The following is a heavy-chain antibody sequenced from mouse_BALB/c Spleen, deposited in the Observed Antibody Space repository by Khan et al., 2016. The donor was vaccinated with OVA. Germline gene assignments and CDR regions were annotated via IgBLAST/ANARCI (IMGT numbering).Heavy chain of an antibody. V-gene: IGHV1-7*01. J-gene: IGHJ2*01. Sequence: QVQLKQSGAALAKPGASVKMSCKASGYTFSTYWMHWVKQRPGQGLEWIGYINPTSGYTDYNEKFKDKATLSADKSSRPAYMQLSRLTSEDSAVYYCTRDRIDYWGQGTTLTVSS. CDR3: TRDRIDY. CDR2: INPTSGYT. CDR1: GYTFSTYW.